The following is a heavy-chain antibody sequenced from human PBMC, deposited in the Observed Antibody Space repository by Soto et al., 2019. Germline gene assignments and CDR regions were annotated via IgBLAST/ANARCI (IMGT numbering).Heavy chain of an antibody. V-gene: IGHV3-48*04. CDR1: GFDFNRYS. CDR2: INSGSTSV. J-gene: IGHJ4*02. D-gene: IGHD2-2*01. CDR3: TSSTSPDAY. Sequence: EVQLVESGGGLVQPGGSLRLSCVASGFDFNRYSMNWVRQAPGKGLEWISYINSGSTSVFYAGSVRGRCTISRLNVKTSLYLQINSLRAEATAVYYCTSSTSPDAYWGQGTLVTVSS.